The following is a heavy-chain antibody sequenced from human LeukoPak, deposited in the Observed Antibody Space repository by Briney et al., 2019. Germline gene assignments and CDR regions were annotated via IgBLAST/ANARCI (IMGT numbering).Heavy chain of an antibody. J-gene: IGHJ4*02. CDR2: ISSSGSTI. CDR1: GFTFSDYY. Sequence: KAGGSLRLSCAASGFTFSDYYMSWIRQAPGKGLEWVSYISSSGSTIYYADSVKGRFTISRDHAKNSLYLQMNSMRAEDTAVYYCARDLGYSYGYGEFDYWGQGTLVTVSS. D-gene: IGHD5-18*01. CDR3: ARDLGYSYGYGEFDY. V-gene: IGHV3-11*04.